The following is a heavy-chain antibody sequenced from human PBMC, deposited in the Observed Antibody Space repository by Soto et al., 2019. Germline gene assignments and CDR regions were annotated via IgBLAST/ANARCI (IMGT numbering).Heavy chain of an antibody. CDR2: ISYDGRSK. D-gene: IGHD3-10*01. Sequence: GGSLRLSCAASGFTFSGYAMHWVRQAPGKGLEWVAVISYDGRSKNYADSVTGRFTISRDNSKSTVYLQMNSLRAEDTAVYHCARDDGGMVRGVRKAGWFDPWGQGTLVTVS. V-gene: IGHV3-30*04. CDR3: ARDDGGMVRGVRKAGWFDP. CDR1: GFTFSGYA. J-gene: IGHJ5*02.